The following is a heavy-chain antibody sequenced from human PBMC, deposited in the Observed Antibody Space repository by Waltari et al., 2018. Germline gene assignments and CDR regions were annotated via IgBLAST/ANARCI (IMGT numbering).Heavy chain of an antibody. D-gene: IGHD3-3*01. Sequence: QVQLVESGGGVVQPGTSLRLSCEASGFSFHLYGMHWVRQAPGRGRGWISLIWYDGTNQYYGDSVKGRFAISRDNSKNTLYFEMASLRIDDTAVYYCAREGAETKEGVGGGMDVWGQGTTVIVSS. CDR2: IWYDGTNQ. V-gene: IGHV3-33*01. J-gene: IGHJ6*02. CDR3: AREGAETKEGVGGGMDV. CDR1: GFSFHLYG.